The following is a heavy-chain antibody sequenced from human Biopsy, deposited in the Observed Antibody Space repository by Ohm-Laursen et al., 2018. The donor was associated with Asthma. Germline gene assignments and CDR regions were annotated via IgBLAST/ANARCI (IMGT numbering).Heavy chain of an antibody. CDR3: ARDYYDFWNRSVYTYFGMDV. CDR2: IYHRGNT. D-gene: IGHD3-3*01. Sequence: PSETLSLTCSVSGYSISNGGYYWTWVRQRPGKGLGWIGNIYHRGNTKYNPSLKSRLSFSVDTSKNQFSLKLSSVTAADTAIYFCARDYYDFWNRSVYTYFGMDVWARGTTVVVSS. CDR1: GYSISNGGYY. V-gene: IGHV4-31*03. J-gene: IGHJ6*02.